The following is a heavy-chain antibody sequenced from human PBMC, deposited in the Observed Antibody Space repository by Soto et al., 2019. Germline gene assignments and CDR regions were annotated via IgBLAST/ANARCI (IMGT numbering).Heavy chain of an antibody. J-gene: IGHJ3*02. D-gene: IGHD3-22*01. V-gene: IGHV1-46*01. Sequence: ASVKVSCKASGGTFSSYAISWVRQAPGQGLEWMGVIIPSGGSTSYAQKFQGRVTMTRDTSTSTVYMELSSLRSEDTAVYYCARPSYSSGPLPSDAFDIWGQGTMVTVSS. CDR1: GGTFSSYA. CDR3: ARPSYSSGPLPSDAFDI. CDR2: IIPSGGST.